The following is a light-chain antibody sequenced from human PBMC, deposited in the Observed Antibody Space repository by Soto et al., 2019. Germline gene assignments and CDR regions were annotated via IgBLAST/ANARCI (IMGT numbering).Light chain of an antibody. J-gene: IGKJ3*01. Sequence: DIKMTQSPSTLSASVGDRVTITCRASQSISSWLAWYQQKPGKAPKLLIYKASSLESGVPSRFSGSGSGTEFTLTISSLQADDFATYSGQQSFTFGPGTKVDIK. CDR2: KAS. V-gene: IGKV1-5*03. CDR1: QSISSW. CDR3: QQSFT.